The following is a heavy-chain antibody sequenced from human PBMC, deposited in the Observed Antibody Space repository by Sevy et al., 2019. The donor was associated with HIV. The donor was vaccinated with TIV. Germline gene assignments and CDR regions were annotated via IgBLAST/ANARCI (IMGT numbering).Heavy chain of an antibody. J-gene: IGHJ5*01. D-gene: IGHD3-16*02. Sequence: GGSLRLSCAASGFNFDTFWMGWVCQAPGRGLEWVASIDPRGKERDHLDSLKGRFTISRDNAKNSLYLEMHSLKAEDTALYYCVRVLWDVLVVPAATPSPWLDSWGQGTLVTVSS. CDR2: IDPRGKER. CDR3: VRVLWDVLVVPAATPSPWLDS. CDR1: GFNFDTFW. V-gene: IGHV3-7*01.